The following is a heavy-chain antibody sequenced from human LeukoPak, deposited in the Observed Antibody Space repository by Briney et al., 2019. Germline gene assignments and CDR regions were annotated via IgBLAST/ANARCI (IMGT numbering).Heavy chain of an antibody. Sequence: GGSLRLSCAASGFTFSDSSMHWVRQASGKGLEWVGQIRTKANSYATLYSASVKGRFTISRDDSKNTTYLQMSSLKTEDTAVYYCTSYPRSTAPYWGQGVLVTVSS. D-gene: IGHD2-2*01. CDR3: TSYPRSTAPY. J-gene: IGHJ4*02. CDR2: IRTKANSYAT. V-gene: IGHV3-73*01. CDR1: GFTFSDSS.